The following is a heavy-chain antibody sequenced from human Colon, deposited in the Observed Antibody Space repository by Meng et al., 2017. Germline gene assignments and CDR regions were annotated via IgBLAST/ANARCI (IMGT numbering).Heavy chain of an antibody. Sequence: SETLSLTCTVPGDSINSYHWSWIRQPPGKGLEWIGFIHYSGNINYNPSLKSRVTMSLDTSKNQFSLKLSSVTAADTAVYYCATTTISSRPAYYGIDVWGQGTTVTVSS. CDR3: ATTTISSRPAYYGIDV. CDR2: IHYSGNI. J-gene: IGHJ6*02. CDR1: GDSINSYH. V-gene: IGHV4-59*01. D-gene: IGHD6-6*01.